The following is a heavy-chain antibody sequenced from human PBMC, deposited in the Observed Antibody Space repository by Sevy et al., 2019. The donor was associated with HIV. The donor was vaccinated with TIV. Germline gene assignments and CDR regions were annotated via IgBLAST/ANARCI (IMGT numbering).Heavy chain of an antibody. CDR2: ISGSGGNT. V-gene: IGHV3-23*01. CDR1: GFTFNNYA. J-gene: IGHJ6*02. Sequence: GGSLRLSCLASGFTFNNYAMSWVRQAPGKGLEWVSLISGSGGNTYYADTVKGRCSISRDNSTNTLYLQVNSLRAEDTGVYYCAKDKGDSNINYYCYGIDVWGQGATVTVSS. D-gene: IGHD2-21*02. CDR3: AKDKGDSNINYYCYGIDV.